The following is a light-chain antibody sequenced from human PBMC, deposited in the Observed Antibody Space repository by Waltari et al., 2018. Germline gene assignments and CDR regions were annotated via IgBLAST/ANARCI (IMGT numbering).Light chain of an antibody. Sequence: EIVMTQSPGTLSLSPGERVTLSCRASQSVDSTYLGWYQQKPGQAPRLLIYGTSSRATGVPDRFSGSGSGTDFTLTISRLEAGDFAVYYGQQYGGSTAMFGQGTKVEIK. CDR1: QSVDSTY. V-gene: IGKV3-20*01. CDR2: GTS. CDR3: QQYGGSTAM. J-gene: IGKJ1*01.